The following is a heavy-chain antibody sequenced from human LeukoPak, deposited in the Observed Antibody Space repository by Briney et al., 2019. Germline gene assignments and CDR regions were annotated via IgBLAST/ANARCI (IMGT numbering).Heavy chain of an antibody. CDR3: ARGIVGAPDAFDI. CDR1: GFTASSNY. J-gene: IGHJ3*02. V-gene: IGHV3-66*01. D-gene: IGHD1-26*01. CDR2: IYSGGST. Sequence: GGSLRLSCAASGFTASSNYMSWVRQAPGKGLEWVSVIYSGGSTYYADSVKGRFTISRDNSKNTLYLQMNSLRAEDTAVYYCARGIVGAPDAFDIWGQGTMVTVSS.